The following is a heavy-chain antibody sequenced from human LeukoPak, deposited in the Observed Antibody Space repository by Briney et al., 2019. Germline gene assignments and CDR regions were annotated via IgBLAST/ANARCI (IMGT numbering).Heavy chain of an antibody. D-gene: IGHD6-19*01. CDR1: GFPFSAYA. Sequence: GGSLRLSCAASGFPFSAYAMHWVRQAPGKGLEWVGVLLDERRNNYANSVKGRFTISRDISKDTLYLQMDSLRAEDTAVYYCARDLSAAFDFWDQGILVTVSS. CDR2: LLDERRN. CDR3: ARDLSAAFDF. V-gene: IGHV3-33*01. J-gene: IGHJ4*02.